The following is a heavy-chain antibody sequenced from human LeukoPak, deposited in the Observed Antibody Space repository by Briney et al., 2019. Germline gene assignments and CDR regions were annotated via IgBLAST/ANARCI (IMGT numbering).Heavy chain of an antibody. CDR2: ISSSSSYI. CDR1: GFTFSSYS. J-gene: IGHJ4*02. Sequence: PGGSLRLSCAASGFTFSSYSMNWVRQAPGKGLEWVSSISSSSSYIYYADSMKGRFTISRDNAKNSLYLQMSSLRAGDTAVYYCARDTAMDTLGGQGTLVTVSS. CDR3: ARDTAMDTL. D-gene: IGHD5-18*01. V-gene: IGHV3-21*01.